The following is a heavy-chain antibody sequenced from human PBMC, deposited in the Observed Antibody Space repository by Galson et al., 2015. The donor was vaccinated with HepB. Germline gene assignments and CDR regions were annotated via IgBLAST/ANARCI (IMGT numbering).Heavy chain of an antibody. CDR2: IHHSGRT. CDR3: ARVGGSGFDY. V-gene: IGHV4-38-2*02. J-gene: IGHJ4*02. D-gene: IGHD6-19*01. CDR1: GYSISSGYY. Sequence: SETLSLTCTVSGYSISSGYYWGWIRQPPGKGLEWIGNIHHSGRTYYNPSLKSRVTISVDTSKNHFSLKLSSVTAADTAVYYCARVGGSGFDYWGQGTLVTVSS.